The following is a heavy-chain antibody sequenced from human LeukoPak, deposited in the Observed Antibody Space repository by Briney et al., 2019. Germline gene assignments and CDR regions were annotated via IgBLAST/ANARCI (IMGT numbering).Heavy chain of an antibody. CDR3: ARDKGVAAAGTT. Sequence: SSVKVSCNASGSTFSSYAISWVREAPGQGLEWKGGINPIFGTANYAQKLQGRVRITADESTSKAYMELSSLRSEDTAVYYCARDKGVAAAGTTWGQGTLVSVSS. D-gene: IGHD6-13*01. V-gene: IGHV1-69*13. CDR2: INPIFGTA. CDR1: GSTFSSYA. J-gene: IGHJ5*02.